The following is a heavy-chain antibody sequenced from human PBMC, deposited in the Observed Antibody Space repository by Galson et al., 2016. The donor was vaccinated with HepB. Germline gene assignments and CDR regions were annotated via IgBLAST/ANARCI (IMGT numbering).Heavy chain of an antibody. V-gene: IGHV3-53*01. CDR2: IFYGGTT. CDR1: GFTVSSYY. D-gene: IGHD2-2*01. Sequence: SLRLSCAASGFTVSSYYMSWVRQAPGKGLEWVSVIFYGGTTYYADSVEGRFTISRDDSMNTLYLQMNSLTAEDTAVYFCARTSYRECTGTRCVNFRYYCYYMDVWGKGTTVTVSS. J-gene: IGHJ6*03. CDR3: ARTSYRECTGTRCVNFRYYCYYMDV.